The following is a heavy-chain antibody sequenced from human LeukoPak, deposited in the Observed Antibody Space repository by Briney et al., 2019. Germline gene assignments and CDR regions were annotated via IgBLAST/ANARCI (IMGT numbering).Heavy chain of an antibody. D-gene: IGHD3-22*01. J-gene: IGHJ4*02. Sequence: GGSLRLSCAVSGFTISTYAMSWVRQTPEKGLEWVATIRHDGGEEYSVDSVKGRFSISRDNAKNSLYLQMNSLRAEDTAVYYCARGSGYRTLDYWGQGTLVTVSS. CDR2: IRHDGGEE. CDR3: ARGSGYRTLDY. V-gene: IGHV3-7*01. CDR1: GFTISTYA.